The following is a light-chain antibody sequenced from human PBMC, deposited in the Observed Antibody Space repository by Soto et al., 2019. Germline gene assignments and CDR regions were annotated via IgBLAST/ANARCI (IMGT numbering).Light chain of an antibody. CDR1: QNIYSN. Sequence: IALTQSPATVSVSPGDRVTLSCWVSQNIYSNLGWYQQRPGQPPRLIIYGASARPTGIPGRFSGSGSGTEFTLTSSILQSEDFATYYWQQYQNSWTFGRGTKVEIK. CDR3: QQYQNSWT. V-gene: IGKV3-15*01. J-gene: IGKJ1*01. CDR2: GAS.